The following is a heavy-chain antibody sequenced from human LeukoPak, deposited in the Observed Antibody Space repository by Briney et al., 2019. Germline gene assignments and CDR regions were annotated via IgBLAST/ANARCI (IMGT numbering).Heavy chain of an antibody. CDR2: IYYSGST. CDR1: GGSISSYY. V-gene: IGHV4-59*08. Sequence: SETLSLTCTVSGGSISSYYWSWIRQPPGKGLEWIGYIYYSGSTNYNPSLKSRVTISVDTSKNQFSLKLSSVTAADTAVYYCARSPIPADFDYWGQGTLVTASS. J-gene: IGHJ4*02. CDR3: ARSPIPADFDY. D-gene: IGHD2-2*02.